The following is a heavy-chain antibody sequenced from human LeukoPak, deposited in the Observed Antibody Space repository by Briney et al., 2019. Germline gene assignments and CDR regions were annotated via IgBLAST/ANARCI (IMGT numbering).Heavy chain of an antibody. CDR1: GYTFTGYY. D-gene: IGHD6-19*01. J-gene: IGHJ1*01. Sequence: ASVKVSCKASGYTFTGYYMHWLRQAPGQGLAGMGWINPNSGGTNYAQKFQGRVTMTRDTSISTAYMELSRLRSDDTAVYYCARAPIAVAGSPPTYFQHWGQGTLVTVSS. CDR3: ARAPIAVAGSPPTYFQH. V-gene: IGHV1-2*02. CDR2: INPNSGGT.